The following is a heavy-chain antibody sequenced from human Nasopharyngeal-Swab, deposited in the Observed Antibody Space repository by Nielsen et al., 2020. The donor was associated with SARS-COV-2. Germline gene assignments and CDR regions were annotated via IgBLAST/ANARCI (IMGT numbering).Heavy chain of an antibody. V-gene: IGHV3-7*01. Sequence: GGSLRLSCAASGITFSRYWMSWVRQAPGKGLEWVANIKQDGSEKYYVDSVKGRFTISRDNAKNSLYLQMNSLRAEDTAVYYCARSTWSAYLYYFDYWGQGTLVTVSS. CDR2: IKQDGSEK. D-gene: IGHD3-3*01. CDR3: ARSTWSAYLYYFDY. J-gene: IGHJ4*02. CDR1: GITFSRYW.